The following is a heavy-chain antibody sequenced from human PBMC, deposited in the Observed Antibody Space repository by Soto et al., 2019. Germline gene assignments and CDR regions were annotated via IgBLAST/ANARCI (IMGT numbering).Heavy chain of an antibody. V-gene: IGHV3-30*18. CDR1: GFTFSSYG. J-gene: IGHJ6*02. CDR2: ISYDGSNK. Sequence: QVQLVESGGGVVQPGRSLRLSCAASGFTFSSYGMHWVRQAPGKGLEWVAVISYDGSNKYYADSVKGRFTISRDNSKNPLYLQMNSLRAEDTAVYYCAKDAPSMDVWGQGTTVTVSS. CDR3: AKDAPSMDV.